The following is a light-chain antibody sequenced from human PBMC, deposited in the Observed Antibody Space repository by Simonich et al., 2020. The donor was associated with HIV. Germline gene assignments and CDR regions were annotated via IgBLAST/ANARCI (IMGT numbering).Light chain of an antibody. CDR1: QSVSSY. CDR2: DAS. CDR3: QQRRNWPPIT. J-gene: IGKJ5*01. Sequence: EIVMTQSPATLSVSPGERATLSCRASQSVSSYLAWYQQKPGQAPRLLIYDASNRATGIPARFSGSGSGTDFTLTISSLEPEDFAVYYCQQRRNWPPITFGQGTRLEIK. V-gene: IGKV3-11*01.